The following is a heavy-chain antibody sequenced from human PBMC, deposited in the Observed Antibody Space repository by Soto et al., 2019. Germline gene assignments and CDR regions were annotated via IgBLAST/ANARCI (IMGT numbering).Heavy chain of an antibody. CDR3: ARDSDCSSTSCYVRHVYNGMDV. Sequence: QVQLQESGPGLVKPSGTLSLTCAVSGGSISSSNWWRWVRQPPGKGLEWIGEIYHSGSTNYNPYLKSRVTISVDKSMNQFSQKLSSVTAADTAVYYCARDSDCSSTSCYVRHVYNGMDVWGQGTTVTVSS. CDR2: IYHSGST. J-gene: IGHJ6*02. V-gene: IGHV4-4*02. D-gene: IGHD2-2*01. CDR1: GGSISSSNW.